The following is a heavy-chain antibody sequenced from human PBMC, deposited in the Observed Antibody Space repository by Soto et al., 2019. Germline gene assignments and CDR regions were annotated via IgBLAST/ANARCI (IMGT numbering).Heavy chain of an antibody. CDR2: ISWDGADT. D-gene: IGHD1-26*01. CDR3: AKVGWGGSYAESDASDI. CDR1: GFAFDAYS. Sequence: GSLRLSCAASGFAFDAYSMNWVRQVPGKGLEWVSLISWDGADTYYADSVKGRFTVSRDNSKNSLYLQMNSLTTEDTALYSCAKVGWGGSYAESDASDIWGQGTMVTVSS. V-gene: IGHV3-43*01. J-gene: IGHJ3*02.